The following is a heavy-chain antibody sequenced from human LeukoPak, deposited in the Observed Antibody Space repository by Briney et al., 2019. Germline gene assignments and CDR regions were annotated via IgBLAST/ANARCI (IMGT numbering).Heavy chain of an antibody. Sequence: GASVKVSCKASGGTFSSYTFSWVRQAPGQGLEWMGWMNPNSGNTGYAQKFQGRVTITRNTSISTAYMELSSLRSEDTAVYYCARHLSGVTGYTYGRGIDYWGQGTLVTVSS. CDR2: MNPNSGNT. CDR1: GGTFSSYT. J-gene: IGHJ4*02. D-gene: IGHD5-18*01. CDR3: ARHLSGVTGYTYGRGIDY. V-gene: IGHV1-8*03.